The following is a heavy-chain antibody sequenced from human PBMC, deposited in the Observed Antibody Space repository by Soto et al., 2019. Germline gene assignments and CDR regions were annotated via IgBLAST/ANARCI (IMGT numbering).Heavy chain of an antibody. CDR2: IFNSENT. J-gene: IGHJ4*02. CDR1: GGSISSGDYY. Sequence: SETLSLTCTVSGGSISSGDYYWTWIRQPPGKGLEWIGFIFNSENTYYNPSLKSRISLSIDTSKNQFSLKLSSVTAADTAVYYCARAKTYFDYWGQGTLVTVSS. V-gene: IGHV4-30-4*01. CDR3: ARAKTYFDY.